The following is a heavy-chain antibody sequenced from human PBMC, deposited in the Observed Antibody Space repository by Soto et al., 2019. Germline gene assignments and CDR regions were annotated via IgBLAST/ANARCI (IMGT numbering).Heavy chain of an antibody. Sequence: QVQLEESGPGLVKPSQTLSLTCSVSGDSVNSGGHYWNWVRQHPGKGLEWVGYTHARGVTSYNPSAKSRLAPSVDMSKNDVALKRTSVTAAATAVCFCARDGRYGANGYALDVWGQGTMVTVSS. J-gene: IGHJ3*01. CDR2: THARGVT. V-gene: IGHV4-31*03. CDR1: GDSVNSGGHY. D-gene: IGHD4-17*01. CDR3: ARDGRYGANGYALDV.